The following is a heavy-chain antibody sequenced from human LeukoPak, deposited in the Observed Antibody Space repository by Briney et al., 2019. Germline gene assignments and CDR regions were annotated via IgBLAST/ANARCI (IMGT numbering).Heavy chain of an antibody. V-gene: IGHV4-39*01. CDR2: IYYSGNT. Sequence: SETLSLTCTVSGGSVSSSNYYWGWIRQPPGKGLEWIGTIYYSGNTYYNPSLKSRVTISVDTSKNQLSLKLSSVTAADTAVYYCARRDYGGNPFDSWGRGTLVTVSS. CDR1: GGSVSSSNYY. CDR3: ARRDYGGNPFDS. J-gene: IGHJ4*02. D-gene: IGHD4-23*01.